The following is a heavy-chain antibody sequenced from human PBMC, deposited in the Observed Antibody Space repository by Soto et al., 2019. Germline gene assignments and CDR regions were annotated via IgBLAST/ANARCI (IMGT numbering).Heavy chain of an antibody. CDR1: GYTFTSYG. D-gene: IGHD3-22*01. Sequence: ASVKVSCKASGYTFTSYGISWVRQAPGQGLEWMGWISAYNGNTNYAQKLQGRVTMTTDTSTSTAYMELRSLRSDDTAVYYCARDPSRSNSGRGSITMIVVVMDWFDPWGQGSLVTVSS. CDR2: ISAYNGNT. V-gene: IGHV1-18*01. J-gene: IGHJ5*02. CDR3: ARDPSRSNSGRGSITMIVVVMDWFDP.